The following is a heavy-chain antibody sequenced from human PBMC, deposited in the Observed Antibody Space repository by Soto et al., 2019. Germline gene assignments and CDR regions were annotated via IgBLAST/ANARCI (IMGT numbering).Heavy chain of an antibody. CDR1: GGTFSSYA. V-gene: IGHV1-18*01. J-gene: IGHJ4*02. CDR2: SSTYNGDT. CDR3: ARGALFGVITKNDY. Sequence: ASVKVSCKASGGTFSSYAISWVRQAPGQGLEWMGWSSTYNGDTDYAQKFQGRVTMTSDTSTSTAYMEVRSLRSDDTAVYYCARGALFGVITKNDYWGQGTLVTVSS. D-gene: IGHD3-3*01.